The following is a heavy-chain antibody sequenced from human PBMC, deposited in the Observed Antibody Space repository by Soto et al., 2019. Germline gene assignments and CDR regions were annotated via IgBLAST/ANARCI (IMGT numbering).Heavy chain of an antibody. CDR3: VRDMQLWRLDS. J-gene: IGHJ4*02. CDR2: INPSGGST. D-gene: IGHD2-21*01. V-gene: IGHV1-46*01. CDR1: GYTFTSYY. Sequence: GASVKVSCKASGYTFTSYYMHWVRQAPGQGLEWMGIINPSGGSTSYAQKFQGRFTISRDNAKNTLYLHMNSLRAEDTAVYYCVRDMQLWRLDSWGQGTLVTVSS.